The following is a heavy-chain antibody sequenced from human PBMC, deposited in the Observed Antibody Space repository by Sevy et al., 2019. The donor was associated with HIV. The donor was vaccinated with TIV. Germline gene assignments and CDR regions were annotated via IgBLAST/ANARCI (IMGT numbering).Heavy chain of an antibody. CDR2: IKSKTDGGTT. CDR3: TTDVSSGYYYGYYYYGMDV. V-gene: IGHV3-15*01. CDR1: GFTFSNAW. D-gene: IGHD3-22*01. J-gene: IGHJ6*02. Sequence: GGSLRLSCAASGFTFSNAWMSWVRQAPGKGLEWVGRIKSKTDGGTTDYPAPGKGRFTISRHDSKNTLYVQMNSLKTEDTAVYYCTTDVSSGYYYGYYYYGMDVWGQGTTVTVSS.